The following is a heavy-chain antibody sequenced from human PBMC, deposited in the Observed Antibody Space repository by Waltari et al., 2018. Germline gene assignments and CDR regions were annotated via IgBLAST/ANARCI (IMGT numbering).Heavy chain of an antibody. J-gene: IGHJ6*02. CDR2: IIPIFGTA. D-gene: IGHD3-10*01. CDR1: GGTFSSYA. CDR3: ARGYYGSGSYKSYYGMDV. Sequence: QVQLVQSGAEVKKPGSSVKVSCKASGGTFSSYAISWVRQAPGQGLEWMGGIIPIFGTANYEQKFQGRVTITTDESTSTAYMELSSLRSEDTAVYYCARGYYGSGSYKSYYGMDVWGQGTTVTVSS. V-gene: IGHV1-69*05.